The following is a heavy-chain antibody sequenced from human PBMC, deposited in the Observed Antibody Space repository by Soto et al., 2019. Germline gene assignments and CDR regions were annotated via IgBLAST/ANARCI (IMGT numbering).Heavy chain of an antibody. V-gene: IGHV3-30*18. Sequence: GGSLRLSYAASGFTFSSYGMHWVRQAPGKGLEWVAVISYDGSNKYYADSVKGRFTISRDNSKNTLYLQMNSLRAEDTAVYYCAKEHSSGNYYYYGMDVWGQGTTVTVSS. D-gene: IGHD6-19*01. J-gene: IGHJ6*02. CDR1: GFTFSSYG. CDR3: AKEHSSGNYYYYGMDV. CDR2: ISYDGSNK.